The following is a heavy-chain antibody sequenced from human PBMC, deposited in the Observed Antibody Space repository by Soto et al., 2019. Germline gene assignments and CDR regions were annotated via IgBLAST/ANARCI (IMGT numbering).Heavy chain of an antibody. CDR1: GFTVSNNY. J-gene: IGHJ4*02. Sequence: EVQLVESGGGLIQPGGSLRLSCAASGFTVSNNYMSWVRQAPGKGLEWDSVIYSGGSTYYADSVKGRFTISRDNSKNTLYLQMNSLRAEDTAVYYCARGRIGAVAENDYWGQGTLVTVSS. V-gene: IGHV3-53*01. CDR2: IYSGGST. CDR3: ARGRIGAVAENDY. D-gene: IGHD6-19*01.